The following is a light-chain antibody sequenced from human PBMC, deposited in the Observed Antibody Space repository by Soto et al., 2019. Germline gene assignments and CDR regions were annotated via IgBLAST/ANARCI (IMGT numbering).Light chain of an antibody. Sequence: QSVLTQPPAVSWAPGQGVTISCTGSSSNIGAGYDVHWYQQLPGRDPKLVLYGNNNRPAGVPDRFPDSKPGASASLAIPGLQAEDEPDYSCQSYDSSLSGSGVFGTGTKVTVL. J-gene: IGLJ1*01. CDR2: GNN. V-gene: IGLV1-40*01. CDR3: QSYDSSLSGSGV. CDR1: SSNIGAGYD.